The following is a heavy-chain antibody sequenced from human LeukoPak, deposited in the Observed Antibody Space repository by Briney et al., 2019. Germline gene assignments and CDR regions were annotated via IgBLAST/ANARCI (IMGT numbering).Heavy chain of an antibody. V-gene: IGHV1-2*02. CDR3: ARGYSYGYLEY. J-gene: IGHJ4*02. Sequence: ASVKVSCKASGYTFTGHYIHWVRQAPGQGLEWLGWITPNSGGGTQYAPQFQGRVTMTRDTSISTAYLDLSSLRSDDTAVYYCARGYSYGYLEYWGPGTLVTVSS. CDR2: ITPNSGGGT. D-gene: IGHD5-18*01. CDR1: GYTFTGHY.